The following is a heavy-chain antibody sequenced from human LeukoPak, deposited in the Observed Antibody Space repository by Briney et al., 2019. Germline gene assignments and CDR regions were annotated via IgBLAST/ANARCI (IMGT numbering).Heavy chain of an antibody. D-gene: IGHD3-3*01. CDR3: ARLRYHDFWSGYWKYYYYMDV. J-gene: IGHJ6*03. CDR2: ISSGSSYI. CDR1: GFTFSSYT. V-gene: IGHV3-21*01. Sequence: GGSLRLSCAASGFTFSSYTMNWVRQAPGKGLEWVSIISSGSSYIHYADSVKGRFTISRDNAKNSLYLQMNSLRAEDTAVYYCARLRYHDFWSGYWKYYYYMDVWGKGTTVTVSS.